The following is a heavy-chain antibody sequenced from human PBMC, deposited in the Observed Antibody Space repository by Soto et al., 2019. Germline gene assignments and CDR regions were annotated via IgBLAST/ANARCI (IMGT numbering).Heavy chain of an antibody. V-gene: IGHV4-30-4*01. CDR2: IYYSGST. Sequence: SETLSLTCVVSGGSISSGDYYWSWIRQPPGKGLEWIGYIYYSGSTYYNPSLKSRVTISVDTSKNQFSLKLSSMTAADTAVYYCASVLRYFDWLLPPFDPWGQGTLVTVSS. CDR3: ASVLRYFDWLLPPFDP. J-gene: IGHJ5*02. D-gene: IGHD3-9*01. CDR1: GGSISSGDYY.